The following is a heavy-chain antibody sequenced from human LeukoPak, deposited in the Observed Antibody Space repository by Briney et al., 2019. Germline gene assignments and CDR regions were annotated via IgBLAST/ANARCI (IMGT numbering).Heavy chain of an antibody. CDR3: ARLRGNTVVMV. Sequence: SETLSLTCTVSGDSITTYYWSWIRQPPGEGLEWIGYIYYSGGTNYNPSLKSRVTISLDTSKNQVSLKVSSVTAADTAVYYCARLRGNTVVMVWGQGTLVTVSS. J-gene: IGHJ4*02. V-gene: IGHV4-59*01. D-gene: IGHD2-21*01. CDR2: IYYSGGT. CDR1: GDSITTYY.